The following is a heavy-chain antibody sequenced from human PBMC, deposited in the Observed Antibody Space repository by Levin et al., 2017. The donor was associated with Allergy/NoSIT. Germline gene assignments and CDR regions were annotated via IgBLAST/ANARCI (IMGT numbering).Heavy chain of an antibody. D-gene: IGHD3-10*02. CDR2: TRNKANSYTT. CDR1: GFTFSDHY. CDR3: ARDVRAAFDY. Sequence: SCAASGFTFSDHYMDWVRQAPGKGLEWVGRTRNKANSYTTEYAASVKGRFTISRDDSKNSLYLQMNSLKTEDTAVYYCARDVRAAFDYWGQGTLVTVSS. V-gene: IGHV3-72*01. J-gene: IGHJ4*02.